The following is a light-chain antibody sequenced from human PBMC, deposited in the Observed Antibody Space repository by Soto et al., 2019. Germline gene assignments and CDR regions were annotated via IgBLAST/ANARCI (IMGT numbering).Light chain of an antibody. CDR1: QSITNF. CDR3: QQSYTTPRLS. J-gene: IGKJ4*01. V-gene: IGKV1-39*01. CDR2: AAS. Sequence: DIQMTQSPSSLSAYVGDKLTITCRANQSITNFLNWYQKKPGEVPKLLIYAASRLESGVPSRFSGSGSGTDFALTINSLQPEDFATYYCQQSYTTPRLSFGGGTKVDIK.